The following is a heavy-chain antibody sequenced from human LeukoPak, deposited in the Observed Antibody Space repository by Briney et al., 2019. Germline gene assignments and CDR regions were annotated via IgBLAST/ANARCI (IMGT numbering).Heavy chain of an antibody. CDR3: AREREGPYGYLDY. D-gene: IGHD4-17*01. CDR1: GYSISSGYY. Sequence: SETLSLTCTVSGYSISSGYYWGWIRQPPGKGLEWIGSIYHSGSTYYNPSLKSRVTISVDTSKNQFSLKLSSVTAAEPAVYYCAREREGPYGYLDYWGQGTLVTVSS. J-gene: IGHJ4*02. V-gene: IGHV4-38-2*02. CDR2: IYHSGST.